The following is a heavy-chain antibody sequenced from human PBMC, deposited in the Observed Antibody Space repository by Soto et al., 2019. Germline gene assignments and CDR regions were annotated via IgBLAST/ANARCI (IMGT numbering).Heavy chain of an antibody. J-gene: IGHJ4*02. V-gene: IGHV2-5*02. Sequence: QITLKESGPTLVRPPQTLTLTCTFSGFSLTSGVGVGWIRQPPGKALEWLALIYWDDDKRYSPSLKNRLTITKDTSKNQMILTMTIVGPVDTAIYFCAHIVQEIVTVGGHGGFDSWGKGTLVTVSS. CDR3: AHIVQEIVTVGGHGGFDS. CDR1: GFSLTSGVG. D-gene: IGHD5-12*01. CDR2: IYWDDDK.